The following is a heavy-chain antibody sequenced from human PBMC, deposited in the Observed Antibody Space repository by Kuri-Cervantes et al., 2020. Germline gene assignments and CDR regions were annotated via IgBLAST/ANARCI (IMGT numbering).Heavy chain of an antibody. D-gene: IGHD2/OR15-2a*01. CDR1: GYTFTSYD. V-gene: IGHV1-2*02. J-gene: IGHJ5*02. Sequence: ASVKVSCKASGYTFTSYDINWVRQAPGQGLEWMGWINPNSGGTNYAQKFQGRVTMTRDTSISTAYMELSRLRSDDTAVYYCARDRASMPDKGANDWFDPWGQGTLVTVSS. CDR3: ARDRASMPDKGANDWFDP. CDR2: INPNSGGT.